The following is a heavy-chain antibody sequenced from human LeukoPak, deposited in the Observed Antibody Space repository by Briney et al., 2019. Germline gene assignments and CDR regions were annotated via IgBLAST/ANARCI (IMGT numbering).Heavy chain of an antibody. CDR3: ARVKGTGFDV. Sequence: PGGSLRLSCAASGFTFDNYGMSWVRQAPGKGLEWVSGINWNGGSTGYADSVKGRFTISRDNAENSLYLQMNSLRAEDTAVYYCARVKGTGFDVWGQGTMVTVSS. CDR1: GFTFDNYG. V-gene: IGHV3-20*04. CDR2: INWNGGST. D-gene: IGHD2-8*02. J-gene: IGHJ3*01.